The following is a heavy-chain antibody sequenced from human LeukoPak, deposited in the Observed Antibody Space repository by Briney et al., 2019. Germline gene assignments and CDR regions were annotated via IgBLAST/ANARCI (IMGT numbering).Heavy chain of an antibody. D-gene: IGHD6-13*01. J-gene: IGHJ4*02. Sequence: ASVKVSCKASGYSFSSYEINWVRQATGQGLEWVGWMKPNSGNTEYAQKFQGRVTMSRNTSINTAYMELSSLRSDDTAVYYCARPGAAAGFGHWGQGTLVTVSS. CDR3: ARPGAAAGFGH. V-gene: IGHV1-8*01. CDR2: MKPNSGNT. CDR1: GYSFSSYE.